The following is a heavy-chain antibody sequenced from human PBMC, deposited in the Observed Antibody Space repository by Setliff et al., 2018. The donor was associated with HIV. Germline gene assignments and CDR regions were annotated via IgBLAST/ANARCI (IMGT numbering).Heavy chain of an antibody. CDR3: ARHPWGYSSSYAHYFDY. CDR1: GFTFPDHW. J-gene: IGHJ4*02. D-gene: IGHD6-19*01. V-gene: IGHV5-51*01. CDR2: IYPGDSST. Sequence: PGESLKISCQTSGFTFPDHWIAWVRQLPGKGLEWMGIIYPGDSSTKYSPSFQGQVTISVDKSINTAHLSWSTLKTSDTAMYYCARHPWGYSSSYAHYFDYWGQGTLVTAPQ.